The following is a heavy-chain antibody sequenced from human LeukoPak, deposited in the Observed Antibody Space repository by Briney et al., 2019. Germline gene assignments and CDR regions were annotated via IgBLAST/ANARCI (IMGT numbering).Heavy chain of an antibody. V-gene: IGHV3-7*05. CDR1: GFTFSTYW. CDR3: VRGDNWAFDY. Sequence: PGGSLRLSCAASGFTFSTYWMSWVRQAPGIGLEWVANIKQDGSEKYYADSVKGRFTVSRDNAKNSLHLQMINLRAEDTAVYYCVRGDNWAFDYWGQGTLVTVSS. CDR2: IKQDGSEK. J-gene: IGHJ4*02. D-gene: IGHD3-16*01.